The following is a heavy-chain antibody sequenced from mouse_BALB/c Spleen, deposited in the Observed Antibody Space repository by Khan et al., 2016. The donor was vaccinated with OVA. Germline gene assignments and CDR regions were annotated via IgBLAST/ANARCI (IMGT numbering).Heavy chain of an antibody. V-gene: IGHV2-3*01. CDR2: IWGDGST. Sequence: QVQLKQSGPALVAPSQSLSITCTVSGFSLTSYGVNWVRQPPGKGLEWLGVIWGDGSTTYYSVLISSLSISKDNSKSQVSLKLNSLQTDDTATYYCVKQNYGTLYAMDYWGQGTAVTVSA. D-gene: IGHD2-1*01. CDR1: GFSLTSYG. J-gene: IGHJ4*01. CDR3: VKQNYGTLYAMDY.